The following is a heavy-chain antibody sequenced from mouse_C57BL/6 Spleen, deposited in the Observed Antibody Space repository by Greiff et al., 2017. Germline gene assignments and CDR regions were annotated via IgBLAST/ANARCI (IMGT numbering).Heavy chain of an antibody. CDR3: ARRRNTVVSYY. D-gene: IGHD1-1*01. J-gene: IGHJ2*01. V-gene: IGHV1-26*01. CDR2: INPNNGGT. Sequence: VQLQQSGPELVKSGASVKISCKASGYTFTDSYMNWVTESHGKSLEWIGDINPNNGGTSYNQKFKGKATLTVDKSSSTAYMELRSLTSEDSAVYYCARRRNTVVSYYSCQGTPLTISS. CDR1: GYTFTDSY.